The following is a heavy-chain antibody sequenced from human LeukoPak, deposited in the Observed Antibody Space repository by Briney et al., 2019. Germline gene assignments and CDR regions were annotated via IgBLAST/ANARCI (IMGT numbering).Heavy chain of an antibody. CDR3: ASEGGSGYSVDY. CDR2: ITTSGTYI. J-gene: IGHJ4*02. V-gene: IGHV3-21*01. Sequence: PGGSLRLSCAASGFTLTRFNMNWVRQAPGKGLELVSSITTSGTYIYYADSVTGRFTISRDNAKNSLYLQMNSLRAEDTAVYYCASEGGSGYSVDYWGQGSLVTVSS. D-gene: IGHD3-22*01. CDR1: GFTLTRFN.